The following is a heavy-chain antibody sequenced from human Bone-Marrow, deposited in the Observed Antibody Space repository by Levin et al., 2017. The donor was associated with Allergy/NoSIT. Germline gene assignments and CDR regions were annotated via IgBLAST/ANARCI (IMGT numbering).Heavy chain of an antibody. J-gene: IGHJ4*02. CDR2: IYSSENT. CDR3: ARSGSRAVAGSL. V-gene: IGHV4-61*08. CDR1: GGSVSSGGYY. D-gene: IGHD6-19*01. Sequence: SCTVSGGSVSSGGYYWSWIRQPPGKGLDWIGYIYSSENTNYNPSLKSRVTISVDTSKNQFSLKLNSVTAADTAVYYCARSGSRAVAGSLWGQGTLVTVSS.